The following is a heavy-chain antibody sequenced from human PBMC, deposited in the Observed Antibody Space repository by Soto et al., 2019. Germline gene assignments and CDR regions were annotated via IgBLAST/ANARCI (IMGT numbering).Heavy chain of an antibody. D-gene: IGHD2-2*01. CDR2: ISGSGGST. V-gene: IGHV3-23*01. Sequence: GGSLRLSCAASGFTFSSYAVSWVRQAPGKGLEWVSAISGSGGSTYYADSVKGRFTISRDNSKNTLYLQMNSLRAEDTAVYYCAKFRGPAVVPAANRGYFDYWGQGTLVTVSS. J-gene: IGHJ4*02. CDR3: AKFRGPAVVPAANRGYFDY. CDR1: GFTFSSYA.